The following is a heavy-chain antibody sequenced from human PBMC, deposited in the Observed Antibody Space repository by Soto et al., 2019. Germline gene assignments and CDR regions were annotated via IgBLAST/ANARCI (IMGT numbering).Heavy chain of an antibody. CDR3: AKAGSYSGSPGRVDY. V-gene: IGHV4-59*01. J-gene: IGHJ4*02. D-gene: IGHD1-26*01. Sequence: ASETLTLTCNDSGASISGNYWSWIRQPPGKGLEWIGYIYYSGATNYNPSLESRVTISVDTPKSQFSLKLTSVTPADTAVYYCAKAGSYSGSPGRVDYWGQGIQVTVSS. CDR2: IYYSGAT. CDR1: GASISGNY.